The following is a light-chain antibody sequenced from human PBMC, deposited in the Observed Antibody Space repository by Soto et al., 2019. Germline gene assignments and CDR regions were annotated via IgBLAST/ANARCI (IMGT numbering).Light chain of an antibody. Sequence: DIVMTQSPDSLAVSLGERATINCKSSQSVFYDSNNKNYLTWYQQKPGQPPRLLIYWASTRESGVPDRFSGSGSAADFTLTISDLQAEDVAVYYCQQYSSFPLTFGGGTKVQIK. CDR1: QSVFYDSNNKNY. V-gene: IGKV4-1*01. CDR3: QQYSSFPLT. J-gene: IGKJ4*01. CDR2: WAS.